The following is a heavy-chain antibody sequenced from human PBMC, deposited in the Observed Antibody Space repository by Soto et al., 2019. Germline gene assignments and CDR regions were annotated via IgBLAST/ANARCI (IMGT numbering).Heavy chain of an antibody. CDR2: ISAYNGNT. D-gene: IGHD3-3*01. V-gene: IGHV1-18*01. CDR1: GYTFTSYG. CDR3: ARVESDVLRFLEWLPNSYDMDG. J-gene: IGHJ6*03. Sequence: GASVKVSCKASGYTFTSYGISWVRQAPGQGLEWMGWISAYNGNTNYAQKLQGRVTMTTDTSTSTAYMELRSLRSDDTAVYYCARVESDVLRFLEWLPNSYDMDGWGKGTTVTVSS.